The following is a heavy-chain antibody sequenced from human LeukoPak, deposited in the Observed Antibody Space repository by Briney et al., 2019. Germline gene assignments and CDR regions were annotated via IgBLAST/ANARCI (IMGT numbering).Heavy chain of an antibody. J-gene: IGHJ6*03. CDR1: GFTFSSYG. CDR2: IRYDGSKK. Sequence: TGGSLRLSCAASGFTFSSYGMHWVRQAPGKGLEWVAFIRYDGSKKYYTDSVKGRFTISRDNSKNTLYLQMNSLSAEDTAFYYCAKEELRRITMWGYMDVWGKGTTVTISS. V-gene: IGHV3-30*02. D-gene: IGHD3-10*02. CDR3: AKEELRRITMWGYMDV.